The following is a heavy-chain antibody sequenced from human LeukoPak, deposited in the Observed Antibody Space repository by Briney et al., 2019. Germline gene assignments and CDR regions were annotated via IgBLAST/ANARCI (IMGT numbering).Heavy chain of an antibody. J-gene: IGHJ6*02. CDR2: ISYDGSNK. V-gene: IGHV3-30*18. CDR1: GFTFSSYG. CDR3: AKGGLEWLLFYGMDV. D-gene: IGHD3-3*01. Sequence: GRSLRLSCAASGFTFSSYGMHWVRQAPGKELEWVAVISYDGSNKYYADSVKGRFTISRDNSKNTLYLQMNSLRAEDTAVYYCAKGGLEWLLFYGMDVWGQGTTVTVSS.